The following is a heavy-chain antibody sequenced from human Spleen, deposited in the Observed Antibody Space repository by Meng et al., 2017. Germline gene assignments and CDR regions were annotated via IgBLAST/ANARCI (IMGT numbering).Heavy chain of an antibody. V-gene: IGHV1-2*02. CDR3: ARYKGFSIFGGVPAWFDP. Sequence: ASVKVSCKASGYTFTGYYMPWVRQSPGQGLEWMGWINPNSGDTNYAQKFQGRVTMTRDTSISTAYMELSRLRSDDTAVYYCARYKGFSIFGGVPAWFDPWGQGTLVTVSS. D-gene: IGHD3-16*01. CDR2: INPNSGDT. CDR1: GYTFTGYY. J-gene: IGHJ5*02.